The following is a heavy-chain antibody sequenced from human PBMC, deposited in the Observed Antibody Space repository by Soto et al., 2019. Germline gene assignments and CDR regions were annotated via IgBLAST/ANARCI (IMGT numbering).Heavy chain of an antibody. CDR3: ARPHRGGVIIPFDY. J-gene: IGHJ4*02. Sequence: QVQLVQSGAEVKKPGSSVKVSCRASGGTFSSFAFSWVRQVPGQGLEWMGGIIPSFDTANYAQKFQGRVTITADESTSTAYMQFTSLTSDDTAVYFCARPHRGGVIIPFDYWGQGTLVTVSS. V-gene: IGHV1-69*12. D-gene: IGHD3-16*02. CDR2: IIPSFDTA. CDR1: GGTFSSFA.